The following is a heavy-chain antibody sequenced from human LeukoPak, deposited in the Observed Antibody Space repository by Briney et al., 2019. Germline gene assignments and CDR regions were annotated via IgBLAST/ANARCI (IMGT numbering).Heavy chain of an antibody. CDR3: ARAPDPDYYGSGSSQNPTYYFDY. Sequence: SVKVSCKASGGTFSSYAISWVRQAPGQGLEWMGGIIPIFGTANYAQKFQGRVTITADESTSTAYMELSSLRSEDTAVYYCARAPDPDYYGSGSSQNPTYYFDYWGQGTLVTVSS. D-gene: IGHD3-10*01. CDR2: IIPIFGTA. CDR1: GGTFSSYA. J-gene: IGHJ4*02. V-gene: IGHV1-69*13.